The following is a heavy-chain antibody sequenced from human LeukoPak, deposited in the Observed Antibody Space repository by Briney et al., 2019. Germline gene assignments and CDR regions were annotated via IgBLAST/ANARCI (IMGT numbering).Heavy chain of an antibody. CDR1: GGSFSGYY. D-gene: IGHD5-18*01. CDR3: ARGSGYSYGYKDY. CDR2: INHSGST. J-gene: IGHJ4*02. V-gene: IGHV4-34*01. Sequence: PSETLSLTCAVYGGSFSGYYWSWIRQPPGKGLEWIGEINHSGSTNYNPSLKSRVTISVDTSKNQFSLKLSSVTAADTAVYYCARGSGYSYGYKDYWGQGTLVTVSS.